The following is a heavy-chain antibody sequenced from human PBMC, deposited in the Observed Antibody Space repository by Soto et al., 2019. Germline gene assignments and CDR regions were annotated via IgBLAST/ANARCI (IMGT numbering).Heavy chain of an antibody. Sequence: EILALTGAVYGGSLSGYYWSWIRQPPGKGLEWSGEINHSGSTNYNPSLKSPVTISVDTSKNQFSLKLSSVTAADTAVYYCARVGRHSDFWSGYYNPCYMDVWGKGTTVTVSS. V-gene: IGHV4-34*01. J-gene: IGHJ6*03. CDR3: ARVGRHSDFWSGYYNPCYMDV. D-gene: IGHD3-3*01. CDR2: INHSGST. CDR1: GGSLSGYY.